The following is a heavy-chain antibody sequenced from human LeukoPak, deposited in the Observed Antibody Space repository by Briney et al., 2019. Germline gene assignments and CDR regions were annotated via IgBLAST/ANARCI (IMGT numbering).Heavy chain of an antibody. CDR3: ARDDYRGVTNFDP. CDR2: IYKTGTT. Sequence: SETLSLTCTVSGVPIGSYSWTWVRQSPGKGLEWIASIYKTGTTNYNPALKSRVTISVDTSKNQFSLQLTSVTAADTAVYYCARDDYRGVTNFDPWGQGTLVTVSS. D-gene: IGHD3-10*01. V-gene: IGHV4-59*01. CDR1: GVPIGSYS. J-gene: IGHJ5*02.